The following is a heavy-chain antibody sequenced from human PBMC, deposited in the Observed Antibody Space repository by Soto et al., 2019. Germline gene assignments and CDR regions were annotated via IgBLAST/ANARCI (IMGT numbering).Heavy chain of an antibody. CDR1: GGSISSYH. CDR3: ARVGMIGSVLGSWFDP. V-gene: IGHV4-4*07. J-gene: IGHJ5*02. D-gene: IGHD3-9*01. CDR2: IYTSGSP. Sequence: SETLSLTCTVSGGSISSYHWTWIRQPAGKGLEWIGRIYTSGSPNYNPSLRSRVTMSVDTSKNQFSLKLSSVTAADTAVYYCARVGMIGSVLGSWFDPWGQGTLVTVSS.